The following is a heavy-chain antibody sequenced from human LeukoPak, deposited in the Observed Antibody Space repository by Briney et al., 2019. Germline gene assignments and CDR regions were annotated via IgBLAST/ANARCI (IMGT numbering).Heavy chain of an antibody. D-gene: IGHD6-25*01. J-gene: IGHJ4*02. Sequence: PGGSLRLSCAASGLTFRNYGMHWVRQAPGKGLEWVAIISYDGTNKYYADSVKGRFTISKDNSQNTLYLQMNSLRAEDTAIYYCAKGSAAGRPYYFDYWGQGTLVTVSS. CDR3: AKGSAAGRPYYFDY. CDR2: ISYDGTNK. V-gene: IGHV3-30*18. CDR1: GLTFRNYG.